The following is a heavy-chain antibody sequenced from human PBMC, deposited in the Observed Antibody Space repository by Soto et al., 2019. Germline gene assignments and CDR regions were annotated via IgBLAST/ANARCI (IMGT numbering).Heavy chain of an antibody. J-gene: IGHJ5*02. V-gene: IGHV3-73*02. CDR3: TRLYDGSGRQT. D-gene: IGHD3-22*01. CDR2: IRSKANSYAT. Sequence: EVQLVESGGGLVQPGGSLKLSCAASGFTFSGSAMHWVRQASGKGLEWVGRIRSKANSYATAYAASVKGRFTISRDDSKNTAYLQMNSLKTEDTAVYYCTRLYDGSGRQTWGQGTLVTVSS. CDR1: GFTFSGSA.